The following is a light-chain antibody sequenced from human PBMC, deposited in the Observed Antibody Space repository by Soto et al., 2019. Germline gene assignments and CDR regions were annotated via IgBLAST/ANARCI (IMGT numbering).Light chain of an antibody. CDR2: EVS. CDR3: SSFAGSNTI. V-gene: IGLV2-8*01. CDR1: SSDVGGYNY. Sequence: QSALPQPPSASGSPGQSVTISCTGTSSDVGGYNYVSWYQHHPGKGPKLMIYEVSKRPSGVPDRFSGSKSGNTASLTVSGLQAEDEADYYCSSFAGSNTIFGGGTQLTVL. J-gene: IGLJ2*01.